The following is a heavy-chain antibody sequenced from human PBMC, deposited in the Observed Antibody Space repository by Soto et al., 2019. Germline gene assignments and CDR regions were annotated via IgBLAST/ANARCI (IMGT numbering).Heavy chain of an antibody. Sequence: ASVKVSCKASGYTFTSYAMHWVRQAPGQRLEWMGWINAGNGNTKYSQKFQGRVTITRDTSASTAYMELRGLRSEDMAVYYCAILGTYYFDNSDNYFDFWGQGTLVTVSS. CDR1: GYTFTSYA. CDR2: INAGNGNT. J-gene: IGHJ4*02. CDR3: AILGTYYFDNSDNYFDF. V-gene: IGHV1-3*01. D-gene: IGHD3-22*01.